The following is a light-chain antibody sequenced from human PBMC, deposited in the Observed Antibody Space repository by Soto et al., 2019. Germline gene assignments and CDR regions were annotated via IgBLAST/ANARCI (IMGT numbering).Light chain of an antibody. CDR2: DAS. CDR3: QQRSNWLLT. Sequence: EIVLTQSPATLSLSPGERATLSCRASQSVSSYLAWYQQKPGQAPRLLIYDASNRATGIPARFSGSGSGTDFTLTISSLEPEDFAVXXXQQRSNWLLTFGGGTKVEIK. V-gene: IGKV3-11*01. CDR1: QSVSSY. J-gene: IGKJ4*01.